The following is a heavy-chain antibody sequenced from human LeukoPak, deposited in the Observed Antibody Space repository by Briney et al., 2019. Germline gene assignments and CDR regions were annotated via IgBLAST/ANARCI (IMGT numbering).Heavy chain of an antibody. V-gene: IGHV4-39*07. D-gene: IGHD4-17*01. CDR3: ARASYTVTSYYYYYMDV. Sequence: SETLSLTCTVSGGSISSSSYYWGWIRQPPGKGLESIGNIYYTGSTYYNPSLKSRVTMSADTSKNQFSLKLSSVTAADTAVYYCARASYTVTSYYYYYMDVWGKGTTVTVSS. J-gene: IGHJ6*03. CDR1: GGSISSSSYY. CDR2: IYYTGST.